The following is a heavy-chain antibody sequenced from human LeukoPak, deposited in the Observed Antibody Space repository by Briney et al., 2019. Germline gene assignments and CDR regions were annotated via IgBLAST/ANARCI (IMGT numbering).Heavy chain of an antibody. Sequence: PGGSLRLSCAASGFIFSNYGMNWVRQAPGKGLEWVASIWYDGSNKNYADSVEGRFTISRDNSKNTMYLQMNSLRAEDTAVYYCARDAGRQSTTWYSDYWGQGTLVTVSS. D-gene: IGHD6-13*01. V-gene: IGHV3-33*01. J-gene: IGHJ4*02. CDR3: ARDAGRQSTTWYSDY. CDR2: IWYDGSNK. CDR1: GFIFSNYG.